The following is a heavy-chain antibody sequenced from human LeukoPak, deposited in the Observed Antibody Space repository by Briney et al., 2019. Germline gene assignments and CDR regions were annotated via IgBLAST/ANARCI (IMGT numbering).Heavy chain of an antibody. CDR2: ISAYNGNT. Sequence: ASVKVSCKASGYTFTSCAMNWVRQAPGQGLEWTGWISAYNGNTNYAQKLQGRVTMTTDTSTSTAYMELRSLRSDDTAVYYCARDRSYDSSGYPIFDYWGQGTLVTVSS. CDR3: ARDRSYDSSGYPIFDY. D-gene: IGHD3-22*01. CDR1: GYTFTSCA. J-gene: IGHJ4*02. V-gene: IGHV1-18*01.